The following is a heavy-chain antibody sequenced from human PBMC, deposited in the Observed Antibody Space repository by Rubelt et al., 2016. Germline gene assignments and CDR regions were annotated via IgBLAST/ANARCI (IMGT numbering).Heavy chain of an antibody. CDR1: GYTFTSYG. J-gene: IGHJ4*02. CDR2: ISAYNGNT. D-gene: IGHD1-7*01. CDR3: ARDLPPFRRYNWNFPLDY. Sequence: QVQLVQSGAEVKKPGASVKVSCKASGYTFTSYGIRWVRQAPGQGLEWMGWISAYNGNTNYAQKLQGTVTMTTAPSTSTAYMELRSLRSDDTAVYYCARDLPPFRRYNWNFPLDYWGQGTLVTVSS. V-gene: IGHV1-18*01.